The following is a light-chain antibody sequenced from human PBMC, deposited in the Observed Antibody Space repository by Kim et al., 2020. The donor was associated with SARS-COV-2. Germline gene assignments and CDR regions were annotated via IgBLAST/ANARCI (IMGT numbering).Light chain of an antibody. CDR2: QHT. J-gene: IGLJ1*01. V-gene: IGLV3-1*01. Sequence: SYELTQPPSVSVSPGQTASITCSGDKLGDKFVSWYQQKPGQSPVVLIYQHTKRPSWIPERFSGSISGNTATLIISGTQAMDEADYYCQAWDSTTHVFGTGTKVTVL. CDR3: QAWDSTTHV. CDR1: KLGDKF.